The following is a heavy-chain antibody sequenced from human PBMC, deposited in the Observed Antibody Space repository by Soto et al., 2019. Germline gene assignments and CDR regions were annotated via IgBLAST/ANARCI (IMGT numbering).Heavy chain of an antibody. CDR2: IYYSGST. CDR1: GGSISSYY. V-gene: IGHV4-59*01. Sequence: SETLSLTCTVSGGSISSYYWSWIRQPPGKGLEYIGYIYYSGSTNYNPSLKSRVTISVDTSKKQFSLKLSSVTAADTAVYYCARSLYSGSYTNWFDPWGQGTLVTVSS. D-gene: IGHD1-26*01. CDR3: ARSLYSGSYTNWFDP. J-gene: IGHJ5*02.